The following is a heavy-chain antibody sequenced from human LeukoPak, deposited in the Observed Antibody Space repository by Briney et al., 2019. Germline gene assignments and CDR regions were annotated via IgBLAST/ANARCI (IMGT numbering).Heavy chain of an antibody. D-gene: IGHD4-17*01. CDR1: GGSISSYY. J-gene: IGHJ4*02. Sequence: PSETLSLTCTVSGGSISSYYWSWIRQPPGKGLEWIGYIYYSGSTNYNPSLKSRVTMSVDTSKNQFSLRLSSVTAADTAIYYCASWKAPYGDRRGYFDYWGQGTLVTVSS. CDR3: ASWKAPYGDRRGYFDY. V-gene: IGHV4-59*01. CDR2: IYYSGST.